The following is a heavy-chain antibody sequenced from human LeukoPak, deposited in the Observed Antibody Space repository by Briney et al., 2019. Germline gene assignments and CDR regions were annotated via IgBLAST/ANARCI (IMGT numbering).Heavy chain of an antibody. J-gene: IGHJ4*02. CDR1: GFTVSNSW. CDR2: INNDGNRI. D-gene: IGHD7-27*01. CDR3: ARGGLPGGFDY. V-gene: IGHV3-74*01. Sequence: GGSLRLSCAASGFTVSNSWMFWVRQAPGKGLMYVSEINNDGNRIRYVDSVKGRFTISRDGAKNTLFLQMNCLRDDDTAMYYCARGGLPGGFDYWGQGILVTVSS.